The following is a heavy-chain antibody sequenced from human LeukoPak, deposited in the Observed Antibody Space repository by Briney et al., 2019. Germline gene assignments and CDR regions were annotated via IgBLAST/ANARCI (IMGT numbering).Heavy chain of an antibody. CDR2: ISSSGSTI. D-gene: IGHD3-22*01. Sequence: PGGSLRLSCAASGFTFSDYYMSWIRQAPGKGLEGVSYISSSGSTIYYADSVKGRFTISRDNAKNSLYLQMNSLRAEDTAVYYCARDRNYYDSTSYHRVAYWGQGTLVTVSS. V-gene: IGHV3-11*04. J-gene: IGHJ4*02. CDR3: ARDRNYYDSTSYHRVAY. CDR1: GFTFSDYY.